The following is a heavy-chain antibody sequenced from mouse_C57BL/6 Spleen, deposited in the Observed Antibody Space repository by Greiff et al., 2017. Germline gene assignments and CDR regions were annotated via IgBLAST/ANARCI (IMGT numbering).Heavy chain of an antibody. CDR1: GYTFTSYG. D-gene: IGHD1-1*01. J-gene: IGHJ2*01. CDR2: IYPRSGNT. V-gene: IGHV1-81*01. CDR3: ARWYYGSYYFDY. Sequence: VQLQQSGAELARPGASVKLSCKASGYTFTSYGISWVKQRTGQGLEWIGEIYPRSGNTYSNEKFKGKATLTADKSSSTAYMELRSLTSEDSAVYFCARWYYGSYYFDYWGQGTTLTVSS.